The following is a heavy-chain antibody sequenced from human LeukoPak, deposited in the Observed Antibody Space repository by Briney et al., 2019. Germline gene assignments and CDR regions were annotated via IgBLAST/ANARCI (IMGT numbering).Heavy chain of an antibody. CDR1: GGSFSGYY. J-gene: IGHJ5*02. V-gene: IGHV4-34*01. CDR2: INHSGST. Sequence: SETLSLTCAVYGGSFSGYYWSWIRQPPGKGLEWIGEINHSGSTNYNPSLKSRVTISVDTSKNQFSLKLSSVTAADTAVYYCARGWREGWFDPWGQGTLATVSS. CDR3: ARGWREGWFDP.